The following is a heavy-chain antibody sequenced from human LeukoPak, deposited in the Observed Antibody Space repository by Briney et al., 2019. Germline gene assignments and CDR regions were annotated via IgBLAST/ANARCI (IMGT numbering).Heavy chain of an antibody. CDR1: DGSINHHF. CDR3: ARLLIVESRFDP. D-gene: IGHD1-26*01. Sequence: PSETLSLTCTVSDGSINHHFWSWIRQPAGKGLDYIGRIYPSGSTNYNPSLKSRVTMSVDTSKRQLSLKLTSVTSADTAVYYCARLLIVESRFDPWGQGTLVSVSS. J-gene: IGHJ5*02. V-gene: IGHV4-4*07. CDR2: IYPSGST.